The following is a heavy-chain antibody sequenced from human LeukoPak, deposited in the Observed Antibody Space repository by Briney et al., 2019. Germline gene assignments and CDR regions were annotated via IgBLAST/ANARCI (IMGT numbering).Heavy chain of an antibody. J-gene: IGHJ6*02. CDR1: GFTFDDYA. CDR2: ISWNSGDI. D-gene: IGHD3-3*01. Sequence: GGSLSLSCEASGFTFDDYALHWFRQAPGRAREGASGISWNSGDIGYADSVKGRFTISRDNAKKSLYLQMNSLRAEDTALYYCAKSQSYDFWRGYMDVWGQGTTVTVSS. V-gene: IGHV3-9*01. CDR3: AKSQSYDFWRGYMDV.